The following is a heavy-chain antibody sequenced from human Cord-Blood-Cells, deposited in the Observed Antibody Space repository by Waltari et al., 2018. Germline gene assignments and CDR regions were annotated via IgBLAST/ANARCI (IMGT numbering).Heavy chain of an antibody. CDR2: IYWNDDK. V-gene: IGHV2-5*01. CDR3: AHSRGRWGSDDAFDI. CDR1: RFSLSTSGVG. D-gene: IGHD7-27*01. J-gene: IGHJ3*02. Sequence: QITLTESGPTLVKPTQTLTLTCTFSRFSLSTSGVGVGWIRQPPGKALEWLAIIYWNDDKLYSPSLKSRRTITKDTSKNQVFLTMNNMDPVDTATYYCAHSRGRWGSDDAFDIWGQGTMVTVSS.